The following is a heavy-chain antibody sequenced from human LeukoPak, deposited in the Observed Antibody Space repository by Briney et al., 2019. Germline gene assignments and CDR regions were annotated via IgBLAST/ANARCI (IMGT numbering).Heavy chain of an antibody. CDR3: IKTAYDSYYYYYYMDV. Sequence: PGGSLRLSCAASGFTFSGSAMHWVRQASGKGLEWVGRIRSKANSYATAYAASVKGRFTISRDDSKNTAYLQMNSLKTEDTAVYYCIKTAYDSYYYYYYMDVWGKGTTVTVSS. D-gene: IGHD5-12*01. CDR2: IRSKANSYAT. J-gene: IGHJ6*03. V-gene: IGHV3-73*01. CDR1: GFTFSGSA.